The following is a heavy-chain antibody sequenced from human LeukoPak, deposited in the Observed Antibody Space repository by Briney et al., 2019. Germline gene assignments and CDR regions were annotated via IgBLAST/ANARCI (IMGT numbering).Heavy chain of an antibody. J-gene: IGHJ4*02. Sequence: GGSLRLSCAASGFSFSYYWMSWVRQAPGKGLEWVANTKEDGSGSSYVDSVKGRFTISRDNAKNSLYLQMNSLRAEDTAVYYCAKGGVVGTRYYFDSWGQETLVTVSS. D-gene: IGHD2-15*01. CDR1: GFSFSYYW. CDR2: TKEDGSGS. CDR3: AKGGVVGTRYYFDS. V-gene: IGHV3-7*01.